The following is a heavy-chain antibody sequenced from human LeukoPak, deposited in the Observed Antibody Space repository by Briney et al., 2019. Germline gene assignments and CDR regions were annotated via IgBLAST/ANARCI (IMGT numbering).Heavy chain of an antibody. CDR3: AKEGRGAGYSSGWFGDAFDI. CDR1: GFTFSSYA. J-gene: IGHJ3*02. D-gene: IGHD6-19*01. V-gene: IGHV3-23*01. Sequence: GGSLRLSCAASGFTFSSYAMSWVRQAPGKGLEWVSAISGSGGSTYYADSVKGRFTISRDNSKNTLYLQMNSLRAEDTAVYYCAKEGRGAGYSSGWFGDAFDIWGQGTMVTVSS. CDR2: ISGSGGST.